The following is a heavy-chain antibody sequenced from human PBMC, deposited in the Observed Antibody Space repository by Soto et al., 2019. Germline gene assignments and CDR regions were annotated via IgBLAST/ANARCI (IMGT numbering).Heavy chain of an antibody. CDR3: ARGGGYDRLVDV. CDR2: MNPNSGNT. J-gene: IGHJ6*04. V-gene: IGHV1-8*01. D-gene: IGHD5-12*01. CDR1: GYTFTSYD. Sequence: ASVKVSCEASGYTFTSYDINWVRQATGQGLEWMGWMNPNSGNTGYAQKFQGRVTMTRNTSISTAYMELSSLRSEDTAVYYCARGGGYDRLVDVWGKGTTVTVSS.